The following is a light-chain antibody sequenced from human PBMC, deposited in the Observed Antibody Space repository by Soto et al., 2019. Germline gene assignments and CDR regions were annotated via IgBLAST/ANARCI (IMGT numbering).Light chain of an antibody. CDR1: IIDVGGHNY. CDR2: DVS. Sequence: HSVLTQPSSLSGSPGKSITITCTGTIIDVGGHNYVSWYQQHPGKAPKLLIYDVSNRPSEISNRFSGSKSGNTASLIISGLQPEDEADYYCCSYRSGDKHVFGIGTKVNVL. CDR3: CSYRSGDKHV. J-gene: IGLJ1*01. V-gene: IGLV2-14*03.